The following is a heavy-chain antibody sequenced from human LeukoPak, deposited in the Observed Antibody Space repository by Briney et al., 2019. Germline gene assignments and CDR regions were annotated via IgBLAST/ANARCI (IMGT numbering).Heavy chain of an antibody. Sequence: GGSLRLSCAASGFTFSSYAMSWVRQAPGKGLEWVSAISGSGGSTYYADSVKGRFTISRDNSKNTLYLQMNSLGAEDTAVYYCAKIGSIAAREGIDYWGQGTLVTVSS. CDR1: GFTFSSYA. CDR3: AKIGSIAAREGIDY. D-gene: IGHD6-6*01. J-gene: IGHJ4*02. CDR2: ISGSGGST. V-gene: IGHV3-23*01.